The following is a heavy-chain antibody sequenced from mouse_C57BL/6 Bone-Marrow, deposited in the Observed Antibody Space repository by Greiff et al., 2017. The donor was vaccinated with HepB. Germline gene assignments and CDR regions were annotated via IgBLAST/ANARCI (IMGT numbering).Heavy chain of an antibody. CDR3: ARDDYDAMDY. CDR2: INPGSGGT. Sequence: VQLQQSGAELVRPGTSVKVSCKASGYAFTNYLIEWVKQRPGQGLEWIGVINPGSGGTNYNEKLKGKATLTAYKSSSPAYMQLSSLTSEDSAVYFCARDDYDAMDYWGQGTSVTVSS. V-gene: IGHV1-54*01. J-gene: IGHJ4*01. CDR1: GYAFTNYL.